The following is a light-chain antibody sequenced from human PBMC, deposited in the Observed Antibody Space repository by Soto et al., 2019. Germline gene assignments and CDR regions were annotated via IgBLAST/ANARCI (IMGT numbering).Light chain of an antibody. CDR3: QQSYGTALT. CDR2: AAS. J-gene: IGKJ4*01. CDR1: QSISNC. Sequence: DMEMTQSPSSLSASVGDRVTITCRASQSISNCLNWYQHKPGTVTKLLIYAASSLQSGVPTRFSGSGSGTDFTLTICSLQPEDFATYYCQQSYGTALTFGGGTKIDIK. V-gene: IGKV1-39*01.